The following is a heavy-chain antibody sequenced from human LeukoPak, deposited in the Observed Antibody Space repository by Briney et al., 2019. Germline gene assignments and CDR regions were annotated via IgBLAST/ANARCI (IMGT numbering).Heavy chain of an antibody. Sequence: GGSLRLSCAASGFTFSTYSMNWVRQAPGKGLEWVSSISSGGNYIYYADSVRGRFTISRDNAKNSLYLQMNSLRVEETAVYYCARAGILVAGTDWYFDLWGRGSLVTVSS. D-gene: IGHD6-19*01. V-gene: IGHV3-21*01. CDR1: GFTFSTYS. CDR3: ARAGILVAGTDWYFDL. J-gene: IGHJ2*01. CDR2: ISSGGNYI.